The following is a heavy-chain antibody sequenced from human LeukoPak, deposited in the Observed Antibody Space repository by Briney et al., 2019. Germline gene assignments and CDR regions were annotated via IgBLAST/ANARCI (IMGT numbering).Heavy chain of an antibody. CDR2: ISGKTGTT. V-gene: IGHV3-23*01. Sequence: QTGGSLRLSCAASGFTFNTYAMTWVRQAPGKGLEWVSSISGKTGTTYYADSVKGRFTISRDSSKSTLYLQMNSLRAEDTDVYYCARINSRDGYDYDSFDYWGQGTLVTVSS. D-gene: IGHD5-24*01. CDR1: GFTFNTYA. CDR3: ARINSRDGYDYDSFDY. J-gene: IGHJ4*02.